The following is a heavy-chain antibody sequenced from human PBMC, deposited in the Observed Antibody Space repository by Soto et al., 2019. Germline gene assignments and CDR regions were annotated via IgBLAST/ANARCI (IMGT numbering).Heavy chain of an antibody. Sequence: GESLKISCKGSGYGFTSSWISWVLQMPGTGLDWMRRIDPSGSYTNYSPSFQGHVTNSADKSISTAYLQWSSLKASYTAMYYCARLKWLVPSYWFDPWGQGTLVTVSS. D-gene: IGHD6-19*01. CDR1: GYGFTSSW. J-gene: IGHJ5*02. CDR3: ARLKWLVPSYWFDP. CDR2: IDPSGSYT. V-gene: IGHV5-10-1*01.